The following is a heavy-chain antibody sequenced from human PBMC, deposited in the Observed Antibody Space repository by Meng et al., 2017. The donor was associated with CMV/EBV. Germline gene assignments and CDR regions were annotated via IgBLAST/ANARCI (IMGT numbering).Heavy chain of an antibody. D-gene: IGHD3-16*01. V-gene: IGHV4-39*07. CDR1: GGSISSSSYY. J-gene: IGHJ4*02. CDR3: ARANAHQIFSTGEFDY. CDR2: IYYSGST. Sequence: GSLRLSCTVSGGSISSSSYYWGWIRQPPGKGLEWIGRIYYSGSTYYNPSLKSRVTISVDTSRNQFSLKLSSVTAADTAVYYCARANAHQIFSTGEFDYWGQGTLVTVSS.